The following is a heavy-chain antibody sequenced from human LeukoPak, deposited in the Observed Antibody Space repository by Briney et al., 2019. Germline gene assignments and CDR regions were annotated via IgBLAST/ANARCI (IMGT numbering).Heavy chain of an antibody. CDR2: ISGSGGST. J-gene: IGHJ4*02. CDR3: AKDFLFQWFGELLSPYYFDY. D-gene: IGHD3-10*01. V-gene: IGHV3-23*01. Sequence: PGGSQRLSCAVSGFTVSSNYMSWVRQAPGKGLEWVSAISGSGGSTYYADSVKGRFTISRDNSKNTLYLQMNSLRAEDTAVYYCAKDFLFQWFGELLSPYYFDYWGQGTLVTVSS. CDR1: GFTVSSNY.